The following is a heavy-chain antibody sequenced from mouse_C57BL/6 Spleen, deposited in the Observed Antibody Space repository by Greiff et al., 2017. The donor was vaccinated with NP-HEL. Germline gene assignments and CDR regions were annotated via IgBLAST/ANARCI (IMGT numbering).Heavy chain of an antibody. D-gene: IGHD1-1*01. CDR3: ARGITTVVAPYAMGC. CDR2: ISSGSSTF. Sequence: EVMLVESGGGLVKPGGSLKLSCAASGFTFSDYGMHWVRQAPEKGLEWVAYISSGSSTFYYADTVKGRFTISRDNAKNTLFLQMTILRSEDTAMYYCARGITTVVAPYAMGCGGKGTSVTVSS. CDR1: GFTFSDYG. J-gene: IGHJ4*01. V-gene: IGHV5-17*01.